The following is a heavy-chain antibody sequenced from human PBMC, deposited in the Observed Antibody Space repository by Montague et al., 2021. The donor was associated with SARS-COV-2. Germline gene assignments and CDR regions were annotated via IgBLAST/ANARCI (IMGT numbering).Heavy chain of an antibody. CDR2: VYHTGST. Sequence: SETLSLTCAVSGDSISSRSWWSWVRQSPGKGLEWIADVYHTGSTXYNASLASRVSLSVDKSNNQFSLKLSSVTAADTAVYYCARGRKRITVVRGVIIDWFDPWGQGTLVTVSS. J-gene: IGHJ5*02. CDR3: ARGRKRITVVRGVIIDWFDP. V-gene: IGHV4-4*02. CDR1: GDSISSRSW. D-gene: IGHD3-10*01.